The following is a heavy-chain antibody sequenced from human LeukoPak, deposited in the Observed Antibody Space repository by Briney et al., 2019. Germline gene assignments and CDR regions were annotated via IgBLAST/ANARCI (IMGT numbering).Heavy chain of an antibody. CDR3: ARDSVAGTAGDAFDI. D-gene: IGHD6-19*01. V-gene: IGHV1-69*13. CDR1: GGTFISYA. J-gene: IGHJ3*02. CDR2: IIPIFGTA. Sequence: ASVKVSCKASGGTFISYAISWVRQAPGQGLEWMGGIIPIFGTANYAQKFQGRVTITADESTSTAYMELSSLRSEDTAVYYCARDSVAGTAGDAFDIWGQGTMVTVSS.